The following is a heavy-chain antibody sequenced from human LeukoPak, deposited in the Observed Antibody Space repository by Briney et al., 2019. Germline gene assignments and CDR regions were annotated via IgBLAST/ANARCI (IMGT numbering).Heavy chain of an antibody. J-gene: IGHJ4*02. D-gene: IGHD4-17*01. CDR1: GGSFSGYY. CDR3: ARQGVYGDYEVDY. V-gene: IGHV4-34*01. Sequence: SETLSLTCAVYGGSFSGYYWSWIRQPPGKGLEWIGEINHSGSTNYNPSLKSRVTISVDTSKNQFSLKLRSVTAADTAVYYCARQGVYGDYEVDYWGQGTLVTVSS. CDR2: INHSGST.